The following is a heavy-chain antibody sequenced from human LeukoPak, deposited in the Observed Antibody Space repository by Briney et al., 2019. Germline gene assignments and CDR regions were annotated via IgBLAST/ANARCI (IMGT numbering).Heavy chain of an antibody. V-gene: IGHV4-59*12. D-gene: IGHD4-23*01. CDR2: IYYSGST. CDR3: ARDARGGNSYYFDY. J-gene: IGHJ4*02. CDR1: GGSISSYY. Sequence: SETLCLTCTVSGGSISSYYWSWIRQPPGKGLEWIGYIYYSGSTNYNPSLKSRVTISVDTSKNHFSLKLNSVTAADTAVYYCARDARGGNSYYFDYWGQGTLVTVSS.